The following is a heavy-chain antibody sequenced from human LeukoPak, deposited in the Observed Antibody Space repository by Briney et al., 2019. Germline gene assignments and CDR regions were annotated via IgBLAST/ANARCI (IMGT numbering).Heavy chain of an antibody. Sequence: ASVKVSCKASGYTFTGYYMHWVRQAPGQGLEWMGWINPNSGGTNYAQKFQGWVTMTRDTSISTAYMELSRLRSGDTAVYYCAIGTSYDILTGPIPGFDYWGQGTLVTVSS. CDR3: AIGTSYDILTGPIPGFDY. D-gene: IGHD3-9*01. CDR1: GYTFTGYY. CDR2: INPNSGGT. V-gene: IGHV1-2*04. J-gene: IGHJ4*02.